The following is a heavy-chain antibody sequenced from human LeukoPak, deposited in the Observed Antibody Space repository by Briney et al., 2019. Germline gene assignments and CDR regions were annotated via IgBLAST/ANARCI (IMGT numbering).Heavy chain of an antibody. D-gene: IGHD6-6*01. CDR3: ARDLGVTVRPFSLFY. J-gene: IGHJ4*02. CDR2: INPNSGVT. Sequence: GASVKVSCKASGYTFTAYYMHWVRQAPGQGPEWMGWINPNSGVTNYAQKFQGRVTMTSDTSISTAYMEFSRLRSDDTAMYYCARDLGVTVRPFSLFYWGQGTLVTVSS. V-gene: IGHV1-2*02. CDR1: GYTFTAYY.